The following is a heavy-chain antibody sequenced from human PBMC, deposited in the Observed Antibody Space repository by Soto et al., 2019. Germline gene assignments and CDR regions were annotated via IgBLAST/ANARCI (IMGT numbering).Heavy chain of an antibody. V-gene: IGHV6-1*01. CDR2: TYYRSKWYN. D-gene: IGHD5-12*01. J-gene: IGHJ4*02. CDR3: ARGKDGSIDY. CDR1: GDSVSSNSDT. Sequence: SQTLSLTCVFSGDSVSSNSDTWNWIRQSPSRGLEWLGRTYYRSKWYNEYAVSVKSRVTIHPDTSRNQFSLQLSSVTPEDTAVYYCARGKDGSIDYWGQGTLVTVSS.